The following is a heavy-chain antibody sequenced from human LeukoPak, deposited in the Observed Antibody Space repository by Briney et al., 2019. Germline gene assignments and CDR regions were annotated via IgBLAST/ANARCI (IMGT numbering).Heavy chain of an antibody. CDR2: ISSSSSYI. D-gene: IGHD3-22*01. V-gene: IGHV3-21*04. CDR3: ASGYDSSGYYHDY. Sequence: GGSLRLSCAASGFTFSGSAMHWVRQASGKGLEWVSSISSSSSYIYYADSVKGRFTISRDNAKNSLYLQMNSLRAEDTAVYYCASGYDSSGYYHDYWGQGTLVTVSS. J-gene: IGHJ4*02. CDR1: GFTFSGSA.